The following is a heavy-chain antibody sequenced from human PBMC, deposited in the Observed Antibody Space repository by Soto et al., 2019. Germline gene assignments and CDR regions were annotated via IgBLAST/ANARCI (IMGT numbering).Heavy chain of an antibody. D-gene: IGHD2-21*01. V-gene: IGHV3-23*01. CDR2: IYGSGGGI. CDR3: AKDAVYNDGLWLMDH. J-gene: IGHJ4*02. CDR1: GLPHSRFA. Sequence: VQLLESGGGLVQPGGSLRLSCTASGLPHSRFAMMWVRQAPGKGLECVSGIYGSGGGIEYADSVKGRFTISRDNSKNTVYLQMTDLRADDTALYYCAKDAVYNDGLWLMDHWGQGTQVTVSS.